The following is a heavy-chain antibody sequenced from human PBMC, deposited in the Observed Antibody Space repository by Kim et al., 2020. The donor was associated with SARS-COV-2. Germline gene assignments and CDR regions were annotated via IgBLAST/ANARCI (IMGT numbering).Heavy chain of an antibody. Sequence: SPSLQGQVTISADKSISTAYLQWSSLKASDTAMYYCARRIGYSYGYYFDYWGQGTLVTVSS. V-gene: IGHV5-51*01. CDR3: ARRIGYSYGYYFDY. D-gene: IGHD5-18*01. J-gene: IGHJ4*02.